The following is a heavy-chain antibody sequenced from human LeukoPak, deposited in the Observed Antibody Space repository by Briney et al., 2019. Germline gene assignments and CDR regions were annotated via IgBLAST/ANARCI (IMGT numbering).Heavy chain of an antibody. D-gene: IGHD1-1*01. Sequence: GGSLTLSCAASGFTFSSYAMTWVRQAPGKGLEWVAGISGSGGSTSYADSVKGRFIISRHHSKNTLFLQMPGLRAEDTAVYYCAKHLRQLAVTGCDYRGQGRLVTVSS. CDR1: GFTFSSYA. J-gene: IGHJ4*02. CDR2: ISGSGGST. V-gene: IGHV3-23*01. CDR3: AKHLRQLAVTGCDY.